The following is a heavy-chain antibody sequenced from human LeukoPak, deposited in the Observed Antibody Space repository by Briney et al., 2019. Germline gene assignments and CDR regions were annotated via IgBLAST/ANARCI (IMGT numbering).Heavy chain of an antibody. V-gene: IGHV4-59*08. J-gene: IGHJ4*02. CDR2: IYYSGST. D-gene: IGHD3-10*01. CDR1: GGSISSYY. CDR3: ARGPLWFGELSYYFDY. Sequence: SETLSLTCTVSGGSISSYYWSWIRQPPGKGLEWIGYIYYSGSTNYNPSLKSRVTISVDTSKNQFSLKLSSVTAADTAVYYCARGPLWFGELSYYFDYWGQGTLVTVSS.